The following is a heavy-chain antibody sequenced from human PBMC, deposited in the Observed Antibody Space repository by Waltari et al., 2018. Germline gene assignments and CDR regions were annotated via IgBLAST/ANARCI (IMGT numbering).Heavy chain of an antibody. Sequence: QVQLQESGPGLVKPSETLSLTCTVSGGSISSYYWSWIRQPAGRGLEWIGRIYTSGSTNYNPSLKSRVTMSVDTSKNQFSLKLSSVTAADTAVYYCARVTSSSLPRDYYYGMDVWGQGTTVTVSS. J-gene: IGHJ6*02. D-gene: IGHD6-13*01. CDR2: IYTSGST. CDR3: ARVTSSSLPRDYYYGMDV. V-gene: IGHV4-4*07. CDR1: GGSISSYY.